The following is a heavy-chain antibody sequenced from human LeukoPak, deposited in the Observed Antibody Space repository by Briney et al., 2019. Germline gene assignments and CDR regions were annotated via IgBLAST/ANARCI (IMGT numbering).Heavy chain of an antibody. Sequence: PGGSLRLSCAGSGFTFSSNAMSWVRQAPGKGLEWVSAISGSGGTTYYADSVKGRFTISRDNSKNTLYLQMNSLRAEDTAVYCCAKDRGGHDFDCWGQGTLVTVSS. J-gene: IGHJ4*02. CDR1: GFTFSSNA. CDR2: ISGSGGTT. V-gene: IGHV3-23*01. CDR3: AKDRGGHDFDC. D-gene: IGHD3-16*01.